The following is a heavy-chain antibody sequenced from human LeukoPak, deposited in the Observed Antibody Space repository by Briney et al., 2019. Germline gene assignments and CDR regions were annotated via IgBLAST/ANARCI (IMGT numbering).Heavy chain of an antibody. D-gene: IGHD3-10*01. CDR1: GFTFSNYA. CDR2: IRNDGNEI. CDR3: AKSGATNYYGSGSATNY. Sequence: GGSLRLSCAASGFTFSNYAMHWVRQAPGKGLEWVAFIRNDGNEIYYADSVKGRFTISRDNSKNTLYLQMNSLRAEDTAVYYCAKSGATNYYGSGSATNYWGQGILVTVSS. V-gene: IGHV3-30*02. J-gene: IGHJ4*02.